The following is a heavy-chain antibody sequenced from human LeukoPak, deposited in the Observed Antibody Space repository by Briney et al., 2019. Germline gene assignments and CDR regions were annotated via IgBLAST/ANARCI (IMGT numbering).Heavy chain of an antibody. CDR3: ARRVGKGAFDY. D-gene: IGHD3-10*01. CDR2: IYNSGTT. CDR1: GDSITYFY. Sequence: SETLSLTCSVSGDSITYFYWNWIRQPAGKGLEWIGRIYNSGTTNYNPSLKSRVTMSVDTSKNQFSLKLSSVTAADTAVYYCARRVGKGAFDYWGQGSLVTVSS. J-gene: IGHJ4*02. V-gene: IGHV4-4*07.